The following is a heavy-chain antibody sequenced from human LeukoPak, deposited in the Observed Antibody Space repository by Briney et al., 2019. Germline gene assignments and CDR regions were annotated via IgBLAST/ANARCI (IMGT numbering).Heavy chain of an antibody. CDR3: ARPLYLRGVIYY. D-gene: IGHD3-10*01. CDR2: ISYDGSNK. J-gene: IGHJ4*02. CDR1: GFTFSSFA. Sequence: GGSLRLSCAASGFTFSSFAMTWVRQAPGKGLEWVAVISYDGSNKYYADSVKGRFTISRDNSKNTLYLQMNSLRAEDTAVYYCARPLYLRGVIYYWGQGTLVTVSS. V-gene: IGHV3-30*04.